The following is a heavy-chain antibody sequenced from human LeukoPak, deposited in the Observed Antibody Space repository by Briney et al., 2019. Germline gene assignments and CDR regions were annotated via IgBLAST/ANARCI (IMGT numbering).Heavy chain of an antibody. CDR3: VRDNGYSSVHAFDC. V-gene: IGHV3-7*01. CDR2: VMQVGGEK. D-gene: IGHD5-12*01. CDR1: GSTISNYW. J-gene: IGHJ4*02. Sequence: EALKISCAAAGSTISNYWIRGVRQAPGKGLGWGANVMQVGGEKYYVDSVRGRFTISRDNAKNSLYLQMNSLRAEDTAVCYCVRDNGYSSVHAFDCWGEGALVADCS.